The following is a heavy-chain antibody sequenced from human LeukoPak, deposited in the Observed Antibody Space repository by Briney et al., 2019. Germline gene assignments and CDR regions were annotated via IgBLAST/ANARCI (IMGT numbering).Heavy chain of an antibody. V-gene: IGHV4-59*08. J-gene: IGHJ3*02. Sequence: SETLSLTCTVSNGSMTNNYWSWIRQPPGKGLEWIGYVYSSGSTIYIPSLKSRVTISVDTSKNQFSLKLSSVTAADTAVYYCARHESPVTMVRGVIMNAFDIWGQGTMVTVSS. CDR3: ARHESPVTMVRGVIMNAFDI. D-gene: IGHD3-10*01. CDR1: NGSMTNNY. CDR2: VYSSGST.